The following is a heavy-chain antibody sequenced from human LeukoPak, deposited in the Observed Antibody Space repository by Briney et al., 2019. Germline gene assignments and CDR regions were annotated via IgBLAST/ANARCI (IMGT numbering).Heavy chain of an antibody. D-gene: IGHD6-13*01. CDR2: IYHTGTT. V-gene: IGHV4-38-2*02. CDR3: ARVPAAPRGNWFDP. Sequence: SETLSLTCTVSGYSISTAYYWSWIRQPPGKGLEWIGTIYHTGTTYYNPSLKSRVTMSVDTSKNQFSLKLSSVTAADTAVYYCARVPAAPRGNWFDPWGQGTLVTVSS. J-gene: IGHJ5*02. CDR1: GYSISTAYY.